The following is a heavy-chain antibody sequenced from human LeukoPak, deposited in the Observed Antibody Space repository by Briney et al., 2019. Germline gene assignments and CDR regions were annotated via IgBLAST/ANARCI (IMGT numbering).Heavy chain of an antibody. CDR1: GGSMNVYF. V-gene: IGHV4-59*08. Sequence: PLETLSLTCTVSGGSMNVYFWGWIWEPPGKGMGYIGSIVYRWSTKYNPSLKSRVTISADTSKNQFSLKLSSVTAADTAVYFCARLPSGTQPPDYCQNWGQGTLVTVSS. CDR2: IVYRWST. J-gene: IGHJ1*01. CDR3: ARLPSGTQPPDYCQN. D-gene: IGHD1-1*01.